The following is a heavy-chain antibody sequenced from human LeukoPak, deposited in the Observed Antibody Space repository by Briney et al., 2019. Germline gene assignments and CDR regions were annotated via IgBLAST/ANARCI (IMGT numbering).Heavy chain of an antibody. D-gene: IGHD3-10*01. CDR3: ARDHDMWASGDWFDP. Sequence: PSETLSLTCTVSGGSISSYYWSWIRQPAGKGLEWIGRIYTSGSTNYNPSLKSRITMSVDTSKNQFSLRLSSVTAADTAVYYCARDHDMWASGDWFDPWGQGTLVTVSS. CDR2: IYTSGST. CDR1: GGSISSYY. J-gene: IGHJ5*02. V-gene: IGHV4-4*07.